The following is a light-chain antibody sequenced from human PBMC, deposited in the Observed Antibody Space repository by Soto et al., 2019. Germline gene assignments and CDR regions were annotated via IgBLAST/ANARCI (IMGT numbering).Light chain of an antibody. CDR2: GAS. V-gene: IGKV3-20*01. Sequence: EIVLTQSPGTLSLSPGERATLSCRASQSVSSSYLAWYQQKPGQAPRLLIYGASSRATGIPDRFSGSGSGTDFTLTISSLQPEDFATYYCQQSYSLPTFGQGTHWRL. J-gene: IGKJ5*01. CDR3: QQSYSLPT. CDR1: QSVSSSY.